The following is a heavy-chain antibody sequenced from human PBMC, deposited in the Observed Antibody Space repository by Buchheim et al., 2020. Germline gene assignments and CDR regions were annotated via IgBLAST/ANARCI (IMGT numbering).Heavy chain of an antibody. J-gene: IGHJ4*02. D-gene: IGHD3-3*01. CDR3: AKDRYDFWSGYYYFDY. Sequence: QVQLVESGGGVVQPGRSLRLSCAASGFTFSSYGMHWVRQAPGKGLEWVAVISYDGSNKYYADSVKGRFTISRDNSKNTLSLQMNSLRAEDTAVYYCAKDRYDFWSGYYYFDYWGQGTL. CDR2: ISYDGSNK. V-gene: IGHV3-30*18. CDR1: GFTFSSYG.